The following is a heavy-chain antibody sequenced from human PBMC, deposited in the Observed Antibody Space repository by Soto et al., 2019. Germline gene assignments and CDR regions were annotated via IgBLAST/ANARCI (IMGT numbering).Heavy chain of an antibody. Sequence: QVQLVQSGAEVKKPGSSVKVSCKASGGTFSNYAVSWVRQAPGQGLEWMGGIIPIFGTPNYAQKFQGRVTFTADKSTSTAYMGLSSLRSEDTAVYYCARGDYDLWSGDTGADYWGQGTLVTVSS. V-gene: IGHV1-69*06. CDR1: GGTFSNYA. D-gene: IGHD3-3*01. CDR3: ARGDYDLWSGDTGADY. CDR2: IIPIFGTP. J-gene: IGHJ4*02.